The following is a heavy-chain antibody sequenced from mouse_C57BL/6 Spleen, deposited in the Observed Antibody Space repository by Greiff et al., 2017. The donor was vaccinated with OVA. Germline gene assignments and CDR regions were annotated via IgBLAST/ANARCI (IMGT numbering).Heavy chain of an antibody. CDR1: GYTFTSYW. J-gene: IGHJ4*01. CDR2: IDPSDSET. Sequence: QVQLQQPGAELVRPGSSVKLSCKASGYTFTSYWMHWVKQRPIQGLEWIGNIDPSDSETHYNQKFKDKATLTVDKSSSTAYMQLSSLTSEDSAVYYCARRGLMVTGEAMDYWGQGTPVTVSS. D-gene: IGHD2-2*01. CDR3: ARRGLMVTGEAMDY. V-gene: IGHV1-52*01.